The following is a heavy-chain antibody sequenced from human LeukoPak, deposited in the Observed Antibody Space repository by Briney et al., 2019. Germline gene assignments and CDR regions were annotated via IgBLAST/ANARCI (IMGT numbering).Heavy chain of an antibody. D-gene: IGHD4-23*01. CDR1: GGTFSSYA. J-gene: IGHJ6*02. Sequence: SVKVSCKASGGTFSSYAISWVRQAPGQGLEWMGRIIPILGIANYAQKFQGRVTITADKSTSTAYMELSSLRSEDTAVYYCARGGYGGNFYYYYYGMDVWGQGTTVTVSS. CDR3: ARGGYGGNFYYYYYGMDV. V-gene: IGHV1-69*04. CDR2: IIPILGIA.